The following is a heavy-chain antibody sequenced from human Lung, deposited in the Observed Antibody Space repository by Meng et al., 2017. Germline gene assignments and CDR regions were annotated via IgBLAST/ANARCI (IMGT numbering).Heavy chain of an antibody. J-gene: IGHJ4*02. Sequence: VQLQQWGAGLLKPSGPLSLTFVVSGGSFSDYYWSWIRQPPGKGLEWIGEINHSGSTNYNPSLESRATISVDTSQNNLSLKLSSVTAADSAVYYCARGPTTMAHDFDYWGQGTLVTVSS. CDR1: GGSFSDYY. V-gene: IGHV4-34*01. CDR2: INHSGST. CDR3: ARGPTTMAHDFDY. D-gene: IGHD4-11*01.